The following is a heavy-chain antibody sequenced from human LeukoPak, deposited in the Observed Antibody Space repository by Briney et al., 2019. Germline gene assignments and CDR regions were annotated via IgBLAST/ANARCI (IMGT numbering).Heavy chain of an antibody. CDR1: GFTLSNYW. CDR2: INQDGGEE. Sequence: GGSLRLSCAASGFTLSNYWMSWVRQAPGKGLEWVANINQDGGEENYVDSVKGRFTISRDNARNSLYLQVNSLRAEDTAVYYCSRDWSLNWFDPWGQGTLVTVSS. V-gene: IGHV3-7*05. CDR3: SRDWSLNWFDP. J-gene: IGHJ5*02.